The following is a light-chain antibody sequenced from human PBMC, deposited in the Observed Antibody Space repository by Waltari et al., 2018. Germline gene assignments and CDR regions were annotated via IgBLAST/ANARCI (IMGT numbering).Light chain of an antibody. V-gene: IGKV3-11*01. CDR2: AAS. J-gene: IGKJ1*01. CDR1: QSVGRS. CDR3: QQRSIWPWT. Sequence: EIVLTQSPATLSLSPGESATLSCMASQSVGRSLAWYQQKPGQAPRLVLYAASNRATGIPDRFSGSNSGTDFSLTISSLEAEDFAVYYCQQRSIWPWTFGLGTKVEVK.